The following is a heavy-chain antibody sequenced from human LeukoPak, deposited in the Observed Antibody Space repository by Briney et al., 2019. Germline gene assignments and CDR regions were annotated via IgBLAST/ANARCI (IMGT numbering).Heavy chain of an antibody. D-gene: IGHD7-27*01. V-gene: IGHV3-21*06. CDR1: GFTFSNYY. J-gene: IGHJ4*02. Sequence: GGSLRLSCAASGFTFSNYYMNWVRQAPGKGPEWISSISGTSSYIFYADSLKGRFIVSRDNAKNSLFLQMNSLRAEDTAVYYCGRAGDYWGQGTLVTVSS. CDR3: GRAGDY. CDR2: ISGTSSYI.